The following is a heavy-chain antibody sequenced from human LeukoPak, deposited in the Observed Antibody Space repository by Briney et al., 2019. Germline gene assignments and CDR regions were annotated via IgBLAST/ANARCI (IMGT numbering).Heavy chain of an antibody. D-gene: IGHD2-21*01. CDR1: GGSFTDYS. J-gene: IGHJ6*02. CDR2: INDYTGNT. CDR3: AKGRIGKMVMVHSFHYGMDV. V-gene: IGHV4-34*01. Sequence: SETLSLTCDVFGGSFTDYSWTCIRHSPGKGLEWIGEINDYTGNTNYNPSLNSRVSISLEKSKNQFSLELRSVTAADTAVYYCAKGRIGKMVMVHSFHYGMDVWGQGTTVTVSS.